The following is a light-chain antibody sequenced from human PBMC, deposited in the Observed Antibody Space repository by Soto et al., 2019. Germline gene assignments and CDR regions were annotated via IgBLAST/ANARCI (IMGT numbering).Light chain of an antibody. CDR1: XXVSSY. J-gene: IGKJ4*01. Sequence: QSPATLSVSPGXRATLSXXXXXXVSSYLAWYQQKPGQAPRLILYGASTRATGIPARFSGSGSGTEFTLTISSLQSEDFAVYYCQQYNNWPLTFGAGTKVEIK. CDR2: GAS. V-gene: IGKV3-15*01. CDR3: QQYNNWPLT.